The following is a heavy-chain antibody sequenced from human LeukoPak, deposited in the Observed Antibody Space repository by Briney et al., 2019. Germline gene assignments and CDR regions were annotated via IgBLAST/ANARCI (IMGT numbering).Heavy chain of an antibody. Sequence: GGSLRLSCAPSGFTFSSYAMSWVRQPPGKGLEWLSAISGSAGSTYYADSVKGRFTISRDNSKNTLYLQMNSLRAEDTAVYYCAKDGAAGTDYFDYWGQGTLVTVSS. V-gene: IGHV3-23*01. D-gene: IGHD6-19*01. CDR2: ISGSAGST. J-gene: IGHJ4*02. CDR3: AKDGAAGTDYFDY. CDR1: GFTFSSYA.